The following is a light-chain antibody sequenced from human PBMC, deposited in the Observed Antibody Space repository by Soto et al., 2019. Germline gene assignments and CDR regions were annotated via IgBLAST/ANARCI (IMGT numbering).Light chain of an antibody. CDR3: QSYDSSIVV. V-gene: IGLV6-57*02. Sequence: NFMLTQPHSVSESPGKTVTISCTGSSGSIASNYVQWYQQRPGSAPTTVIYEDNQRPSGVPDRFSGSIDSSYNSASLTISGLKTEDEADYYCQSYDSSIVVFGGGTKLTVL. CDR1: SGSIASNY. J-gene: IGLJ2*01. CDR2: EDN.